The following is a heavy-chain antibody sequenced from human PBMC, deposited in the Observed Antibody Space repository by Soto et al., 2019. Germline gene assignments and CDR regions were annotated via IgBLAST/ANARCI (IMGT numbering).Heavy chain of an antibody. CDR2: ISSSGTYI. J-gene: IGHJ6*02. D-gene: IGHD3-10*01. CDR3: VRAGHVFDVHYYGMDL. Sequence: AGGSLRLSCEASGFTFNDYSMDWVRRAPEKGLEWVSSISSSGTYIYYADSVKGRFAISRDNANNVMYLQMDTLRAEDTAVYYCVRAGHVFDVHYYGMDLWGQGTTVTVSS. V-gene: IGHV3-21*01. CDR1: GFTFNDYS.